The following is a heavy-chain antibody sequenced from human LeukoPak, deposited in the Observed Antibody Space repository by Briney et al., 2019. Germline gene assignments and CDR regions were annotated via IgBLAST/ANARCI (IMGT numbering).Heavy chain of an antibody. Sequence: GGSLRLSCAASGFTFSSYSMNGVRQAPGKGLEWVSSISSSSSYIYYADSVKGRFTISRDNAKNSLYLQMNSLRAEDTAVYYCARAGVVVPAAMRYFDYWGQGTLVTVSS. J-gene: IGHJ4*02. CDR1: GFTFSSYS. CDR2: ISSSSSYI. D-gene: IGHD2-2*01. V-gene: IGHV3-21*01. CDR3: ARAGVVVPAAMRYFDY.